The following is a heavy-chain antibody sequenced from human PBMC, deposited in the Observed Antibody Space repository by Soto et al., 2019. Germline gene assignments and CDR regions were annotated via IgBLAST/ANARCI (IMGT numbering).Heavy chain of an antibody. CDR2: IGTAGDT. D-gene: IGHD3-22*01. V-gene: IGHV3-13*01. Sequence: PGGSLRLSCAASGFTFSSYDMHWVRQATGKXLEWVSAIGTAGDTYYPGSAKGRFTISRENAKNSLYLQMNSLRAGDTAVYYCARGVSYYDSSGYLYYFDYWGQGTLVTVSS. J-gene: IGHJ4*02. CDR3: ARGVSYYDSSGYLYYFDY. CDR1: GFTFSSYD.